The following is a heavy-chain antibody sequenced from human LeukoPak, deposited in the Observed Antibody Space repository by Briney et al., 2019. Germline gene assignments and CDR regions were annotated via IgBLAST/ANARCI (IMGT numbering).Heavy chain of an antibody. D-gene: IGHD5-18*01. Sequence: SGPTLVKPTPTLTLTCNFSGFSLRTSGVRVGWIRQPPVKALEWLALIYWDDDKRYSPSLKSRLTITKDTSKNQVVLTMTNMDPVDTATYYCAHVAGYGYGMDVWGKGTTVTVSS. J-gene: IGHJ6*04. CDR1: GFSLRTSGVR. CDR2: IYWDDDK. V-gene: IGHV2-5*02. CDR3: AHVAGYGYGMDV.